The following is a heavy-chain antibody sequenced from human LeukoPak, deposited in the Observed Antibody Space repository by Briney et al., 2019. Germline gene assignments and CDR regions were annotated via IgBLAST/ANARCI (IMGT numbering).Heavy chain of an antibody. CDR3: AREARITYYDILTGLDY. CDR2: IHSDGSTT. V-gene: IGHV3-74*01. D-gene: IGHD3-9*01. J-gene: IGHJ4*02. CDR1: GFTFSNYW. Sequence: GGSLRLSCAASGFTFSNYWMHWVRQAPGKGLVWVSRIHSDGSTTIYADSVKGRFTMSRDNAKNTLYLQMNSLRAEDTAVYYCAREARITYYDILTGLDYWGQGTLVTVSS.